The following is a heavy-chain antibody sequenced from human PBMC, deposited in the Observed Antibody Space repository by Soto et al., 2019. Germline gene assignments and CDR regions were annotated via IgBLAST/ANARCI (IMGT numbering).Heavy chain of an antibody. V-gene: IGHV3-53*04. Sequence: EVQLVESGGGLVQPGGSLRLSCAASGFTVSSNYMSWLRQAPGRGLEWVSFMYSGGTTHCADSVRGRFTLSRDNSKNTLYLEMKSLRAEDTAVYYCARHLRLVGFGEFDLWGRGTLVTVSS. CDR3: ARHLRLVGFGEFDL. CDR2: MYSGGTT. D-gene: IGHD3-10*01. CDR1: GFTVSSNY. J-gene: IGHJ2*01.